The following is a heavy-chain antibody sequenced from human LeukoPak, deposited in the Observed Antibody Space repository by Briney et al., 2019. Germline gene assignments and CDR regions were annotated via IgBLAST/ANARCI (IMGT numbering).Heavy chain of an antibody. Sequence: SETLSLTCTVSGGSVSSSSSYWGWIRQPPGKGLEWIGSLQYGGSTNYNPSLKSRVTISVDTSKNQFSLKLSSVTAADTAVYYCAREQLDSSGYYSDYYYYGMDVWGQGTTVTVSS. CDR3: AREQLDSSGYYSDYYYYGMDV. D-gene: IGHD3-22*01. J-gene: IGHJ6*02. CDR2: LQYGGST. V-gene: IGHV4-39*07. CDR1: GGSVSSSSSY.